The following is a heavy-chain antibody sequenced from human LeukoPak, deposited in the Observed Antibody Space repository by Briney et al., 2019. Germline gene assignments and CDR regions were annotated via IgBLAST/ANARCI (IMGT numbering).Heavy chain of an antibody. CDR2: IIPIFGTG. CDR1: GGTFSSYA. D-gene: IGHD1-1*01. CDR3: ARDRGTGLIDY. V-gene: IGHV1-69*06. J-gene: IGHJ4*02. Sequence: GSSVKVSCKASGGTFSSYAISWVRQAPGQGLEWMGGIIPIFGTGNYAQKFQGRVTITADKSTSTAYMELSSLTSEDTAVYYCARDRGTGLIDYWGQGTLVTVSS.